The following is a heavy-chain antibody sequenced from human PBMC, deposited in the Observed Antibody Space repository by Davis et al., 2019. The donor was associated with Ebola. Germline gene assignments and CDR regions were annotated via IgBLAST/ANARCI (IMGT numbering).Heavy chain of an antibody. CDR1: GFTFSSYA. J-gene: IGHJ5*02. CDR3: AKGGGTSSSDFRRT. D-gene: IGHD6-6*01. V-gene: IGHV3-23*01. Sequence: GESLKISCAASGFTFSSYAMNWVRQAPGKGLVWVSGISDSGGTTHYADSVKGRFTISRDNSKNTLYLQMSSLRAEDTAVYYCAKGGGTSSSDFRRTWGQGTLVTVSS. CDR2: ISDSGGTT.